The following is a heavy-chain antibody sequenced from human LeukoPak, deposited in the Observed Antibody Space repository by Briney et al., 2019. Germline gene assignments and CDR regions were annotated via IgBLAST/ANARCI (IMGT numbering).Heavy chain of an antibody. CDR2: VNNDGTST. V-gene: IGHV3-74*01. CDR1: GLTFSSYW. D-gene: IGHD2-2*01. CDR3: MAKGTRNY. J-gene: IGHJ4*02. Sequence: GGSLRLSCAASGLTFSSYWMHWVRQAPGKGLVWVSRVNNDGTSTIYGDSVKGRFTISRDDAKNTVYLQMNSLRVEDTAVYYCMAKGTRNYWGQGTLVTVSS.